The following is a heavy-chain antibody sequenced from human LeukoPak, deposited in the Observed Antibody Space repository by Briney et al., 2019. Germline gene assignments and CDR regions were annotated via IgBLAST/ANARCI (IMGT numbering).Heavy chain of an antibody. CDR3: AKDVAATISSGGYYFDL. J-gene: IGHJ4*02. Sequence: GGSRRLSCAASGFALSSYAMSWVRQAPGKGLEWVSAISGTDGSTHYADSVKGRFTISGDSSNKRLYLQMNSLRAEDTAIYYCAKDVAATISSGGYYFDLWGQGTLVTVSS. D-gene: IGHD5-12*01. CDR2: ISGTDGST. CDR1: GFALSSYA. V-gene: IGHV3-23*01.